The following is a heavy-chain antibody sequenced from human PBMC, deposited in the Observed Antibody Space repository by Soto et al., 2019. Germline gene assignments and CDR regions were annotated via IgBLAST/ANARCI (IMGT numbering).Heavy chain of an antibody. CDR3: ARDQTEEKPVAD. J-gene: IGHJ4*02. Sequence: EVQLVESGGGLVQPGGSLRLSCAASGFTFSSYWMHWVRQAPGKGLVWVSRINSDGSSTSYADSVKGRFTVSRDNAKNTLYLQMNSLRAEDTAVYYCARDQTEEKPVADWGQGTLVTVSS. D-gene: IGHD2-21*01. V-gene: IGHV3-74*01. CDR2: INSDGSST. CDR1: GFTFSSYW.